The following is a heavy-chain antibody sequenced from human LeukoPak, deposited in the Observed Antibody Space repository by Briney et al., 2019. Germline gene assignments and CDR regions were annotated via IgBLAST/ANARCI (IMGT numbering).Heavy chain of an antibody. V-gene: IGHV1-3*03. J-gene: IGHJ4*02. CDR2: INAGNGNT. D-gene: IGHD6-19*01. CDR1: GYSFTSYA. Sequence: ASVKLSCKASGYSFTSYAMHWMRHAPGQGLELMGWINAGNGNTTYSKEIQGRVTTTRDTPASTAYMELSSLRSEDMAVYYCARDAEPVAGAGNFDYWGQGTLVTVSS. CDR3: ARDAEPVAGAGNFDY.